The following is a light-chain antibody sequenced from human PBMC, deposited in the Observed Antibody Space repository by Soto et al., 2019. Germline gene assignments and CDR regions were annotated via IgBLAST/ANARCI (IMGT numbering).Light chain of an antibody. CDR1: QSVNSAF. J-gene: IGKJ2*01. V-gene: IGKV3-20*01. CDR3: QQYDTSPPTYT. Sequence: EIVLTQSPGTLSLSPGQRATLSCRASQSVNSAFIAWYQHKPGQPPRLLIHGASNRATGIPDRFSGGGSGKDFTLTITRLEPEDFAVYYCQQYDTSPPTYTFGQGTKVEI. CDR2: GAS.